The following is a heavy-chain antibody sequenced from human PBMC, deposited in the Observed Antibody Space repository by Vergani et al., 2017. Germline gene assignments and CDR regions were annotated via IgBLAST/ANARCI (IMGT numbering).Heavy chain of an antibody. V-gene: IGHV3-30*18. CDR1: GFTFSSYG. Sequence: QVQLVESGGGVVQPGRSLRLSCAASGFTFSSYGMHWVRQAPGKGLEWGAVISYDGSNKYYADSVKGRFTISRDNSKNTLYLQMNSLRAEDTAVYYFAKVRFGGEVATILDYWGQGTLVTVSS. CDR2: ISYDGSNK. CDR3: AKVRFGGEVATILDY. D-gene: IGHD5-12*01. J-gene: IGHJ4*02.